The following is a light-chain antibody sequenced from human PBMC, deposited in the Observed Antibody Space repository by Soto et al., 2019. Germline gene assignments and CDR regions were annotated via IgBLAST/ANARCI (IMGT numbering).Light chain of an antibody. V-gene: IGLV2-14*01. Sequence: QSALTQPASVSGSPGQSITISCTGTSSDVGGYNYVSWYQQHPGKAPQLMIYDVSNRPSGVSNRFSGSKSGNTASLTISGLQAEDEADYYCSTYTSSSVVLGGGTKVTVL. CDR1: SSDVGGYNY. CDR2: DVS. CDR3: STYTSSSVV. J-gene: IGLJ2*01.